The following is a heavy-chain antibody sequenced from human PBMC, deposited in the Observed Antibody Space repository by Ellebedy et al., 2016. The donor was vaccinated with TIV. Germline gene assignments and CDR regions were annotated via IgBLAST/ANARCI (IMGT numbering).Heavy chain of an antibody. J-gene: IGHJ3*02. V-gene: IGHV3-74*01. CDR2: INSDGSTK. D-gene: IGHD6-19*01. Sequence: PGGSLRLSCAASGFTLSSYWMHWVRQGPGKGLVWVSRINSDGSTKSYADSVKGRCTVSRDNAKNTLYLQMNSLRVEDMAVYYCARAGGSGPLFDIWGQGTIVTVSS. CDR3: ARAGGSGPLFDI. CDR1: GFTLSSYW.